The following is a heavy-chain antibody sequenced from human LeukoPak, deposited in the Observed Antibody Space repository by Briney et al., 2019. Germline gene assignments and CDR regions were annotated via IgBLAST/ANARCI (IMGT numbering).Heavy chain of an antibody. V-gene: IGHV4-31*03. CDR2: IYYSGST. CDR3: ARDHGSDSSGWYPGPGRAFDI. Sequence: KPSETLSLTCTVSGGSISSGGYYWSWIRQHPGKGLEWIGYIYYSGSTYYSPSLKSRLTISVDTSKNQFSLKLSSVTAADTAVYYCARDHGSDSSGWYPGPGRAFDIWGQGTMVTVSS. CDR1: GGSISSGGYY. J-gene: IGHJ3*02. D-gene: IGHD6-19*01.